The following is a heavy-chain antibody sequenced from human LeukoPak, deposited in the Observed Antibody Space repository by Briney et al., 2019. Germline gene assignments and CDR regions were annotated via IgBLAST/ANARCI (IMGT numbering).Heavy chain of an antibody. V-gene: IGHV6-1*01. CDR1: GDSVSRNSTT. CDR3: ARGDCSGGICYSDSAFDI. CDR2: TFYRSKWFN. Sequence: SQTLSLTCAISGDSVSRNSTTWSWIRQSPSRGLEWLGRTFYRSKWFNEYTSSVKSRISIKPDTSKNQFSLQLISVTPEDTAVYYCARGDCSGGICYSDSAFDIWGQGTMVTVSS. J-gene: IGHJ3*02. D-gene: IGHD2-15*01.